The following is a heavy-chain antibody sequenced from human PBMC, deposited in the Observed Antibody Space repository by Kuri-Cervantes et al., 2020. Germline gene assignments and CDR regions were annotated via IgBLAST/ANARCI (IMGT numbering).Heavy chain of an antibody. CDR1: GFTFSSYA. Sequence: GESLKISCAASGFTFSSYAMSWVRQAPGKGLEWVSAISGSSGSTYYADSVKGRFTISRDNSKNTLYLQMNSLRAEDTAVYYCAKTLTAMAPGMEYWGQGTLVTVSS. CDR3: AKTLTAMAPGMEY. V-gene: IGHV3-23*01. J-gene: IGHJ4*02. D-gene: IGHD5-18*01. CDR2: ISGSSGST.